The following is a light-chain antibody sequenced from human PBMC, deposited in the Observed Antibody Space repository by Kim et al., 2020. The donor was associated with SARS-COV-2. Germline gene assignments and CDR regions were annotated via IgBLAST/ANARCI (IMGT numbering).Light chain of an antibody. CDR2: KAS. CDR1: QTIQVW. V-gene: IGKV1-5*03. Sequence: SVGDTVSITCRVSQTIQVWLAWYQQKPGRAPNLLIYKASYLEEGVPSRFSGSGSGTEFTLTISGLQREDFATYYCQQYNSDSPSTFGQGTKVDIK. CDR3: QQYNSDSPST. J-gene: IGKJ2*02.